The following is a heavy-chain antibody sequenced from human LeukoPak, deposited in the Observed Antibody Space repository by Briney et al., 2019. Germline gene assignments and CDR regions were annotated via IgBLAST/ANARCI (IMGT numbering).Heavy chain of an antibody. J-gene: IGHJ4*02. D-gene: IGHD5-12*01. Sequence: GGSLRLSCAASGFTFCSYMMTWVRQAPGRGLEWVSTISSNGGSTYYADSVKGRVTISRDNSKNTLYLQMNSLRAEDTAVYYCAKDRIGRWLRPIDYWGQGTLVTVSS. CDR2: ISSNGGST. CDR1: GFTFCSYM. CDR3: AKDRIGRWLRPIDY. V-gene: IGHV3-23*01.